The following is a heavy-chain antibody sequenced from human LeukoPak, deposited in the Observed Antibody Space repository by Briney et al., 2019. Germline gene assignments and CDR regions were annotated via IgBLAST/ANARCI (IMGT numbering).Heavy chain of an antibody. CDR1: GGSISGHY. CDR3: ARFGVDYDMDV. D-gene: IGHD3-16*01. CDR2: IHYSGRP. Sequence: SETLSLTCTVSGGSISGHYWTWIRQPPGKGLEWIGQIHYSGRPDYNPSLKSRGTISVDTSKNQLSLKVTSVTGADTAVYYCARFGVDYDMDVWGQGTTVTVSS. V-gene: IGHV4-59*11. J-gene: IGHJ6*02.